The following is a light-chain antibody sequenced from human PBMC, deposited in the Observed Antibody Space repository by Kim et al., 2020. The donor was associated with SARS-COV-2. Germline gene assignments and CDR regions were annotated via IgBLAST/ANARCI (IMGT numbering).Light chain of an antibody. CDR2: KAS. V-gene: IGKV1-5*03. CDR1: RTIGNW. J-gene: IGKJ2*03. CDR3: QQFDSSPSS. Sequence: SASVGDRVTITCRASRTIGNWLAWYQHKSGKAPKLLIYKASTLETGVPSRFSGSGSGTEFTLTISSLQPDDFATYYCQQFDSSPSSFGKGTKLEI.